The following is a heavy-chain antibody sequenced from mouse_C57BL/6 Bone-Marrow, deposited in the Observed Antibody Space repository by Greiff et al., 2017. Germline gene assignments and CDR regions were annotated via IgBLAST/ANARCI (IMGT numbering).Heavy chain of an antibody. Sequence: QVQLQQPGAELVKPGASVKLSCKASGYTFTSYWMHWVKQRPGQGLEWIGMIHPNSGSTNYNEKFKSKAPLTVDKSSSTAYMQLSSLTSEDSAVYYCAYYYGSSGVYWYFDVWGTGTTVTVSS. J-gene: IGHJ1*03. CDR1: GYTFTSYW. CDR2: IHPNSGST. CDR3: AYYYGSSGVYWYFDV. D-gene: IGHD1-1*01. V-gene: IGHV1-64*01.